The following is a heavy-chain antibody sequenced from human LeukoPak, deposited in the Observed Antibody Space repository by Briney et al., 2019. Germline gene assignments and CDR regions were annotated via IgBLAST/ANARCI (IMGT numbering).Heavy chain of an antibody. D-gene: IGHD6-6*01. CDR3: ARDGGIAARPGAFDI. Sequence: SQTLSLTCTVSGGSISSGSYYWSWIRQPTGKGLEWIGRIYTSGSTNYNPSLKSRVTISVDTSKNQFSLKLSSVTAADTAVYYCARDGGIAARPGAFDIWGQGTMVTVSS. V-gene: IGHV4-61*02. CDR2: IYTSGST. J-gene: IGHJ3*02. CDR1: GGSISSGSYY.